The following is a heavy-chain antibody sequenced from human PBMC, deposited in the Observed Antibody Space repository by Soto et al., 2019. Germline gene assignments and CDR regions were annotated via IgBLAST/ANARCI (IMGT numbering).Heavy chain of an antibody. J-gene: IGHJ4*02. Sequence: PSETLSLTCSVSNGPISGFYWTWIRQPPGKILEWIGYIHYSGRTDYNPSLTSRATMSVDTSKNQFSLNLKSVTAADTAVYYCVRVGVGIGNHFDSWGRGTLVTVSS. D-gene: IGHD1-26*01. CDR1: NGPISGFY. CDR3: VRVGVGIGNHFDS. V-gene: IGHV4-59*12. CDR2: IHYSGRT.